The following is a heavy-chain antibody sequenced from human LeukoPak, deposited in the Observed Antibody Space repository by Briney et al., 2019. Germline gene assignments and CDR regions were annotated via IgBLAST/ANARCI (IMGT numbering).Heavy chain of an antibody. CDR1: GFTVSSNY. V-gene: IGHV3-53*04. J-gene: IGHJ4*02. CDR3: ARGGTPGYSSGRIDY. D-gene: IGHD6-19*01. CDR2: YSAGNT. Sequence: GGSLRLSCVASGFTVSSNYMSWVRQAPGKGLEWVSVYSAGNTYYADSVKGRFTISRHNSENTLYLHMNSLRVEDTAVYFCARGGTPGYSSGRIDYWGQGTLVTVSS.